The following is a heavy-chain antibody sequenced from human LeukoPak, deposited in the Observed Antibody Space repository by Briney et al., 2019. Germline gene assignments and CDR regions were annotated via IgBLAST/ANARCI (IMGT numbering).Heavy chain of an antibody. CDR1: GGSFSGYY. J-gene: IGHJ4*02. V-gene: IGHV4-34*01. CDR3: ASSPPGDYGVGI. Sequence: PSETLSLTCAVYGGSFSGYYWSWIRQPPGKGLEWIGEINHSGSTNYNPSLTTRVTISVDTSKNQFSLKLTSVTAADTAVYYCASSPPGDYGVGIWGQGTLVTVSS. D-gene: IGHD3-16*01. CDR2: INHSGST.